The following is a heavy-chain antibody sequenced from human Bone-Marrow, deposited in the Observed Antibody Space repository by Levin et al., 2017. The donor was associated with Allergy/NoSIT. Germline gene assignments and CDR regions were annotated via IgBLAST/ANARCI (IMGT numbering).Heavy chain of an antibody. CDR2: IRPTSEII. CDR1: GFDFSRSG. CDR3: VRDLTTVRGGMDV. D-gene: IGHD1-1*01. Sequence: GGSLRLSCAASGFDFSRSGMNWVRQAPGQGPEWVSYIRPTSEIIHYADSVKGRFTISRDNRKNSLYLQMNSLRVEDTATDYCVRDLTTVRGGMDVWGQGTTVTVSS. V-gene: IGHV3-48*04. J-gene: IGHJ6*02.